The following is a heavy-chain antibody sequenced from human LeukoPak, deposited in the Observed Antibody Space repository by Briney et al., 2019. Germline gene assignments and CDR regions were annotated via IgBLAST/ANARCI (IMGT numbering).Heavy chain of an antibody. CDR1: GFTFSSCG. CDR3: AKDQEYYYDSSGYWVY. Sequence: GGSLRLSCAASGFTFSSCGMHWVRQAPGKGLEWVAVIWYDGSNKYYADSVKGRFTISRDNSKNTLYLQMNSLRAEDTAVYYCAKDQEYYYDSSGYWVYWGQGTLVTVSS. D-gene: IGHD3-22*01. J-gene: IGHJ4*02. V-gene: IGHV3-33*06. CDR2: IWYDGSNK.